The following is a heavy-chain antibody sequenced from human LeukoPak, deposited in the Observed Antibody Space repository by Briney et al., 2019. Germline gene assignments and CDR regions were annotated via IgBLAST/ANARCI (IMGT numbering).Heavy chain of an antibody. Sequence: ASVTVSFKASGYTFTSYDINWVRQATGQGLEWMGWRNTKSGNTGSAQTSQGRVTMTRNTSLSTAYMELSSLRSEDTAVYYCARRNWGSDAFDIWGQGTMVTVSS. CDR2: RNTKSGNT. D-gene: IGHD7-27*01. CDR3: ARRNWGSDAFDI. CDR1: GYTFTSYD. J-gene: IGHJ3*02. V-gene: IGHV1-8*01.